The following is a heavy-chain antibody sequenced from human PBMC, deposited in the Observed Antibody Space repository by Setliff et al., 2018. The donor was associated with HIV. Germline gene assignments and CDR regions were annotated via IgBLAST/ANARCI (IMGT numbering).Heavy chain of an antibody. CDR2: ISFSGT. CDR3: ARSSTAGFDF. D-gene: IGHD6-19*01. V-gene: IGHV4-4*02. CDR1: GFTFSNAW. J-gene: IGHJ4*02. Sequence: GSLRLSCAASGFTFSNAWMSWVRQAPGKGLEWIGSISFSGTYLNPSLKSRVTISVDRSKDQFSLKMTSVTAADTAIYYCARSSTAGFDFWGQGTLVTVSS.